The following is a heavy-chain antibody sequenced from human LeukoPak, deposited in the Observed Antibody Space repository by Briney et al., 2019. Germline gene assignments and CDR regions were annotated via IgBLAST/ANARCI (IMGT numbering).Heavy chain of an antibody. D-gene: IGHD3-3*01. CDR3: ARDGSRFWSARRPPYWYFDL. J-gene: IGHJ2*01. V-gene: IGHV3-23*01. Sequence: PGGSLRLSCAASGFTFSSYAMSWVRQAPGKGLEWVSAISGSGGSTYYADSVKGRFTISRDNSKNTLYLQMNSLRAEDTAVYYCARDGSRFWSARRPPYWYFDLWGRGTLVTVSS. CDR2: ISGSGGST. CDR1: GFTFSSYA.